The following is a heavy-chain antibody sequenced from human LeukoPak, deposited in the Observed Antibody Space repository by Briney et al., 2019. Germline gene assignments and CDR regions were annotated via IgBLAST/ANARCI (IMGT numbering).Heavy chain of an antibody. J-gene: IGHJ5*02. CDR1: GGSISSSSYY. D-gene: IGHD6-13*01. V-gene: IGHV4-31*03. CDR2: IYYSGST. CDR3: ARVSYPPGIAAAGWDWFDP. Sequence: SETLSLTCTVSGGSISSSSYYWGWIRQHPGKGLEWIGYIYYSGSTYYNPSLKSRVTISVDTSKNQFSLKLSSVTAADTAVYYCARVSYPPGIAAAGWDWFDPWGQGTLDTVSS.